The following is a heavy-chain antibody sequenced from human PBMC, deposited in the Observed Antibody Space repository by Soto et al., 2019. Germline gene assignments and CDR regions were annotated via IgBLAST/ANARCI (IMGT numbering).Heavy chain of an antibody. D-gene: IGHD1-20*01. Sequence: PSQTLSLTCAISGDSVSSNSAAWNWIRQSPSRGLEWLGRTYYRSKWYNDYAVSVKSRITINPDTSKNQFSLQLNSVTPEYTAVYYCVIEDTYNWNPRFDLWGQRTLVTVSS. V-gene: IGHV6-1*01. J-gene: IGHJ5*02. CDR1: GDSVSSNSAA. CDR3: VIEDTYNWNPRFDL. CDR2: TYYRSKWYN.